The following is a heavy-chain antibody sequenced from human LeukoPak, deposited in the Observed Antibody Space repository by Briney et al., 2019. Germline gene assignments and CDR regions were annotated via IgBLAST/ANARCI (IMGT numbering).Heavy chain of an antibody. CDR1: GFTVSNNY. V-gene: IGHV3-53*01. CDR2: IYSGGSK. J-gene: IGHJ4*02. Sequence: GGSLRLSCAASGFTVSNNYMSWVRQAPGKGLEWVSVIYSGGSKYYADSVKGRFTISRDNAKKTVYLQMNSLRAEDTAVYYCAKDMDGYNSGYFDYWGQGTLVTVSS. CDR3: AKDMDGYNSGYFDY. D-gene: IGHD5-24*01.